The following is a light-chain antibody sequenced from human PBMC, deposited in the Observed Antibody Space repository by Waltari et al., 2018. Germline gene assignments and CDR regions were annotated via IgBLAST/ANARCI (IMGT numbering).Light chain of an antibody. CDR3: CSYAGANTYD. CDR1: SSDVGSYNL. V-gene: IGLV2-23*02. CDR2: EVS. J-gene: IGLJ1*01. Sequence: QSALTQPASVSGSPGQSITVSCTGTSSDVGSYNLVSWYQHHPPKAPKLMIYEVSKRPSGFSNRFSGAKSGNTASLTSSGRQPEDEAVYYCCSYAGANTYDFGSGTKVTVL.